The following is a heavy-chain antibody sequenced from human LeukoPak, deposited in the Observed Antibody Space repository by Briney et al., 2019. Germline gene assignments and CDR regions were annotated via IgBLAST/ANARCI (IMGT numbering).Heavy chain of an antibody. D-gene: IGHD2-2*01. V-gene: IGHV3-74*01. CDR3: ARGVGYCSSTSCYRWFDP. CDR1: GFTFSSYW. Sequence: GGSLGLSCAASGFTFSSYWMHWVRKAPGKGLVWVSRINSDGSSTSYADSVKGRFTISRDNAKNTLYLQMNSLRAEDTAVYYCARGVGYCSSTSCYRWFDPWGQGTLVTVSS. CDR2: INSDGSST. J-gene: IGHJ5*02.